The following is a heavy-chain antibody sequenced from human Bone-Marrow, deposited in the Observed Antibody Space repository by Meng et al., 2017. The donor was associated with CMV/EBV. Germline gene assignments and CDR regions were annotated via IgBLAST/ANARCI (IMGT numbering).Heavy chain of an antibody. Sequence: GGSLRLSCAASGFTFSTYAMHWVRQAPGKGLEWVGVISYDGSKKYYADSVKGRFTISRDDSKNTLYLQMNSLRGEDTAVYYCARGECSGVSCYSHYYYGMDVLGQGTTVTVSS. D-gene: IGHD2-15*01. CDR3: ARGECSGVSCYSHYYYGMDV. V-gene: IGHV3-30-3*01. CDR2: ISYDGSKK. CDR1: GFTFSTYA. J-gene: IGHJ6*02.